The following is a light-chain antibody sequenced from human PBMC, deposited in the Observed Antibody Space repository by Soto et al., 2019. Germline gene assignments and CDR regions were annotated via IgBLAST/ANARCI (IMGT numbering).Light chain of an antibody. J-gene: IGKJ5*01. CDR3: QQRSNWPPIT. V-gene: IGKV3-11*01. CDR2: DAS. Sequence: EIVLTQSPVTLSLSPGERATLSCRASQSVSSYLAWYQQKPGQAPRLPIYDASNRATGIPARFSGSGSGTDFTLTIDNLEPEDFAVYYCQQRSNWPPITFGQGTRLAIK. CDR1: QSVSSY.